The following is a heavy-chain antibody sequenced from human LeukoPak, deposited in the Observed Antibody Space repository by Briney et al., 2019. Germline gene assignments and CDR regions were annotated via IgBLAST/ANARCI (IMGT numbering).Heavy chain of an antibody. J-gene: IGHJ4*02. D-gene: IGHD3-10*01. CDR1: GFTVSAHW. CDR2: IKQDESEK. V-gene: IGHV3-7*01. CDR3: ARVYFRSESSYSPFDY. Sequence: GWSLRLSCAASGFTVSAHWMSWVRQAPGKGLEWVANIKQDESEKNYVDSVKGRFTISRDNAKNSLSLQMNSLRAEDTAVYYCARVYFRSESSYSPFDYWGRGSLVTVSS.